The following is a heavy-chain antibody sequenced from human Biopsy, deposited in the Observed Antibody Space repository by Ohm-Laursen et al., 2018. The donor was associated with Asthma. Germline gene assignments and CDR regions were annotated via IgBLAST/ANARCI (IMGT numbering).Heavy chain of an antibody. CDR2: IYSGGTS. V-gene: IGHV3-53*01. J-gene: IGHJ4*02. CDR3: ARGDSSNWSHYYFDY. CDR1: GFAVSRDH. D-gene: IGHD3-22*01. Sequence: LRLSCTASGFAVSRDHMFWVRQAPGKGLEWVSVIYSGGTSHTADSVRGRFTISRDYSKNTLYLQMHSLRAEDTAVYYCARGDSSNWSHYYFDYWDQGTLVTVSS.